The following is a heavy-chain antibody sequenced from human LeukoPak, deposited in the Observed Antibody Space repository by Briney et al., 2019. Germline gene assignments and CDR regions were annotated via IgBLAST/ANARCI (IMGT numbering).Heavy chain of an antibody. CDR2: IKQDGSEK. J-gene: IGHJ4*02. Sequence: GGSLRLSCAASEFSVGSNYMTWVRQAPGKGLERVASIKQDGSEKYYVDSVQGRFTISRDNSKNTLYLQMNGLRAEDTAVYYCARDVGNYYGSGSYWTLDYWGQGTLVTVSS. CDR3: ARDVGNYYGSGSYWTLDY. CDR1: EFSVGSNY. V-gene: IGHV3-7*03. D-gene: IGHD3-10*01.